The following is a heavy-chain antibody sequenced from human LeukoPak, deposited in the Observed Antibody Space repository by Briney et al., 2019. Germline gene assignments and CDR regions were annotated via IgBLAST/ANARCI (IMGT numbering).Heavy chain of an antibody. CDR2: IYTSGST. Sequence: SQTLSLTCTVSGGSISSASHSWIWIRQPAGKGLEWVGRIYTSGSTIYNPSLKGRVTISMDTSNNQFSLKLSSVTAADTAVYYCASLNEGSLDPWGQGTLVTVSS. CDR3: ASLNEGSLDP. V-gene: IGHV4-61*02. J-gene: IGHJ5*02. CDR1: GGSISSASHS. D-gene: IGHD1-1*01.